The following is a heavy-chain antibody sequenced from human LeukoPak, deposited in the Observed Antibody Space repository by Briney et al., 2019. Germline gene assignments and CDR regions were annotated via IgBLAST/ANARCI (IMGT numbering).Heavy chain of an antibody. D-gene: IGHD6-19*01. Sequence: GGSLRLSCAASGFTFSSYAMSWVRQAPGKGLEWVSAISGSGGSTYYADSVKDRFTISRDNSKNTLYLQMNSLRAEDTAVYYCAKTSSGWYDAFDIWGQGTMVTVSS. CDR2: ISGSGGST. J-gene: IGHJ3*02. V-gene: IGHV3-23*01. CDR1: GFTFSSYA. CDR3: AKTSSGWYDAFDI.